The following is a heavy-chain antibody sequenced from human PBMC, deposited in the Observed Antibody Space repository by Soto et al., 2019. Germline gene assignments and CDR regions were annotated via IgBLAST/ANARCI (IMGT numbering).Heavy chain of an antibody. V-gene: IGHV3-11*01. D-gene: IGHD5-12*01. CDR2: ISSSGSTI. CDR3: ARVPRIVATVDAFDI. J-gene: IGHJ3*02. Sequence: PGGSLRLSCAASGFTFSDYYMSWIRQAPGKGLEWVSYISSSGSTIYYADSVKGRFTISRDNAKNSLYLQMNSLRAEDTAVYYCARVPRIVATVDAFDIWGQGTMVTVSS. CDR1: GFTFSDYY.